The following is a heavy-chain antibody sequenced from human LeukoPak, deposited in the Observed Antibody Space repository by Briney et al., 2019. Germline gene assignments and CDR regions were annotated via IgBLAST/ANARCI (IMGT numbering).Heavy chain of an antibody. D-gene: IGHD3-10*01. J-gene: IGHJ4*02. V-gene: IGHV3-30*01. CDR3: ARDSTYYYGSGSSGPHYFDS. Sequence: GGSLRLSCAASGFTFSSYSMHWVRQAPGKGLEWVALISYDGSSRYYVDSVKGRFITSRDNPKNTLYLQLNSLRAEDSAVYYCARDSTYYYGSGSSGPHYFDSWGQGTLVTVSS. CDR1: GFTFSSYS. CDR2: ISYDGSSR.